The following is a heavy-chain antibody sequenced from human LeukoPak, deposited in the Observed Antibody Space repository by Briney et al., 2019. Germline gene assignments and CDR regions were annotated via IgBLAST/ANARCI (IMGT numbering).Heavy chain of an antibody. Sequence: GASVKVSCKASGGTFSSYAISWVRQAPGQGLEWMGGIIPIFGTANYAQKFQGRVTITADESTSTAYMELSSLRSEDTAVYYCARAARYCSSTSCHGGMDVWGQGTTVTVSS. CDR3: ARAARYCSSTSCHGGMDV. V-gene: IGHV1-69*13. CDR2: IIPIFGTA. D-gene: IGHD2-2*01. CDR1: GGTFSSYA. J-gene: IGHJ6*02.